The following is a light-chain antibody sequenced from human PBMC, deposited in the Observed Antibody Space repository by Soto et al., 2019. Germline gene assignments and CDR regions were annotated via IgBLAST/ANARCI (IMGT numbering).Light chain of an antibody. CDR1: RSNIGSYY. V-gene: IGLV1-47*01. CDR2: RNG. CDR3: AAWDDSLRAYV. Sequence: QLVLTQPPSASGTPGQRVTISCSGSRSNIGSYYVEWYQQLPGTAPKLLIHRNGQRPSGVPDRFSGSKSGTSASLAISGLRSEDEADYYCAAWDDSLRAYVFGAGTKLTVL. J-gene: IGLJ1*01.